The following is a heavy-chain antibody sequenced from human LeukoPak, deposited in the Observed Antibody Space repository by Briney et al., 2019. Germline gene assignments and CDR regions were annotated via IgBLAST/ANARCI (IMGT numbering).Heavy chain of an antibody. D-gene: IGHD4-23*01. CDR3: ARGGGGNGYWYFDL. J-gene: IGHJ2*01. V-gene: IGHV3-21*01. Sequence: PGGSLRLSCAASGFTFKTYTMHWVRQAPGMGLEWVSSISSSSSYIFYADSVKGRFTISRDNAKNSLYLQMSSLRAEDAAVYYCARGGGGNGYWYFDLWGRGTLVTVSS. CDR1: GFTFKTYT. CDR2: ISSSSSYI.